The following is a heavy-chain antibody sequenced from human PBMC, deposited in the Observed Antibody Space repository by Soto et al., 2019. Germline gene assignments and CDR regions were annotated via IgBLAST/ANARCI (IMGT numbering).Heavy chain of an antibody. J-gene: IGHJ4*02. CDR2: ISYDGSNK. D-gene: IGHD6-13*01. V-gene: IGHV3-30-3*01. CDR3: ARDTISSSLYWGSDY. CDR1: GFTFSSYA. Sequence: QVQLVESGGGVVQPGRSLRLSCAASGFTFSSYAMHWVRQAPGKGLERVAVISYDGSNKYYADSVKGRFTISRDNSKNTLYLQMNSLRAEDTAVYYCARDTISSSLYWGSDYWGQGTLVTVSS.